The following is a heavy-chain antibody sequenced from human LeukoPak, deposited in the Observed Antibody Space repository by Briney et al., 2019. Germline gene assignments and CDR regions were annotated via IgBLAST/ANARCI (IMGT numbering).Heavy chain of an antibody. Sequence: GRSLRLSCTASGFSFGHYAMSWFRQAPGKGLEWVGFIRSEAYGGTTEYAASVKGRFTISRDDSKSIAYLQMNRLKTEDTAMYYCARAGEYCSGGSCYWVDYWGQGTLVTVSS. V-gene: IGHV3-49*03. D-gene: IGHD2-15*01. CDR2: IRSEAYGGTT. CDR3: ARAGEYCSGGSCYWVDY. J-gene: IGHJ4*02. CDR1: GFSFGHYA.